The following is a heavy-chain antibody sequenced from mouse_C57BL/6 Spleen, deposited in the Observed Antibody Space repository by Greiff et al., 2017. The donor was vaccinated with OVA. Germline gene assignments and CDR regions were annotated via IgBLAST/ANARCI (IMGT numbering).Heavy chain of an antibody. CDR2: IRNKANGSTS. CDR3: ARSPYDDLDY. V-gene: IGHV7-3*01. D-gene: IGHD2-3*01. J-gene: IGHJ2*01. Sequence: DVQLVESGGGLVQPGGSLSLSCAASGFTFTDYYMSWVRQPPGKALEWLGFIRNKANGSTSEYSVSVKGRFTISRDNSQSMLYLQMDDLRAEDSATYYCARSPYDDLDYWGQGTTLTVSS. CDR1: GFTFTDYY.